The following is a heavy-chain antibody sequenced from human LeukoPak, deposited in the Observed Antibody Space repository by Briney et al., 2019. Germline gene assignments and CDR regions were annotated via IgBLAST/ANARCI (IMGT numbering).Heavy chain of an antibody. J-gene: IGHJ4*02. CDR3: ARGWPPYSSSWYYFDY. Sequence: SETLSLTCAVYGGSFSGYYWSWIRQPPGKGLEWIGEINHSGSTNYNPSLKSRVTISVDTSKNQCSLKLSSVTAADTAVYYCARGWPPYSSSWYYFDYWGQGTLVTVSS. D-gene: IGHD6-13*01. CDR1: GGSFSGYY. V-gene: IGHV4-34*01. CDR2: INHSGST.